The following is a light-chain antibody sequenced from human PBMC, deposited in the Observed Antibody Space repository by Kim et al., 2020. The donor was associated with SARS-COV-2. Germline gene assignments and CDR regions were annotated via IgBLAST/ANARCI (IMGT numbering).Light chain of an antibody. Sequence: QSALTQPPSASGSPGQSVTISCIGTRNDIGDYDSVSWYQQHPGKAPKLMIYEVNKRPSGVPDRFSGSKSGTTASLTVSGLQAEDEADYYCSSYARSNNFVFGTGTKVTVL. CDR3: SSYARSNNFV. J-gene: IGLJ1*01. CDR1: RNDIGDYDS. CDR2: EVN. V-gene: IGLV2-8*01.